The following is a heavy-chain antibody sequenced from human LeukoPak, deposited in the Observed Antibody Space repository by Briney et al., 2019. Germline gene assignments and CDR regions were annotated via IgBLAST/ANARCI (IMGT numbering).Heavy chain of an antibody. Sequence: GGSLRLSCAASGFTFSDYYMSWIRQVPGKGLEWVSYISSRGSTIYYADSVQGRFTISRDNAKNSLYLQMNSLRAEDTAVYYCASRSLPAYYNGMDVWGQGTTVTVSS. CDR2: ISSRGSTI. CDR3: ASRSLPAYYNGMDV. V-gene: IGHV3-11*01. J-gene: IGHJ6*02. D-gene: IGHD1-14*01. CDR1: GFTFSDYY.